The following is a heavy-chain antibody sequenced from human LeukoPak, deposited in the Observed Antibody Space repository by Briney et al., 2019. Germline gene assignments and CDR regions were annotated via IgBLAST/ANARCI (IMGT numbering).Heavy chain of an antibody. CDR3: AKAQKAWELLHDFDY. CDR1: GFTFSSYA. D-gene: IGHD1-26*01. Sequence: AGGSLRLSCAASGFTFSSYAMSWVRQAPGKGLEWVSAISGSGGSTYYSDSVKGRFTISRDNSKNTLYLQMNSLRAEETAVYYCAKAQKAWELLHDFDYWGQGTLVTVSS. CDR2: ISGSGGST. V-gene: IGHV3-23*01. J-gene: IGHJ4*02.